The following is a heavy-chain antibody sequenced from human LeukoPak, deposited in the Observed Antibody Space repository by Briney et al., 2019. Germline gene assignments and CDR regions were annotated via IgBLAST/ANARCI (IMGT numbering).Heavy chain of an antibody. CDR3: AGGFDSSGYPHDY. CDR1: GGSISSGGYS. D-gene: IGHD3-22*01. Sequence: PSETLSLTCTVSGGSISSGGYSWSWIRQHPGKGLEWIGYIYYSGSTYYNPSLKSRVTISVDTSKNQFSLKLSSVTAADTAVYYCAGGFDSSGYPHDYWGQGTLVTVSS. CDR2: IYYSGST. V-gene: IGHV4-31*03. J-gene: IGHJ4*02.